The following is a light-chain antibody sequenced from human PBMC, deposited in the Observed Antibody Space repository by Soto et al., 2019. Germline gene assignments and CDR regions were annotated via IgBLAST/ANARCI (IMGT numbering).Light chain of an antibody. CDR2: EVS. V-gene: IGLV2-14*01. CDR1: SSDIGTYNF. CDR3: SSKINNNTPLYV. Sequence: LTQPASVSGSPGQSITISCTGTSSDIGTYNFVSWYQQHPGKVTKLIIYEVSSRPSEISDRFSGSKSGDTASLTISGLQAEDEAEYYCSSKINNNTPLYVFGTGTKVTVL. J-gene: IGLJ1*01.